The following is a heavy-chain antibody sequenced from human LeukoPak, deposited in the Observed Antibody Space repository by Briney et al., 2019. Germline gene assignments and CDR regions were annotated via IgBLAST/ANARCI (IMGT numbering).Heavy chain of an antibody. D-gene: IGHD4-4*01. CDR1: GGSFSGYY. CDR2: INHSGST. J-gene: IGHJ4*02. Sequence: PSETLSLTCAVYGGSFSGYYWSWTRQTPGRGLEWIGEINHSGSTNYNPSLKSRVTISVDTSKNQFSLKLSSVTAADTAVYFCARGCRDRRTVSYKYYFDYWGQGTLVTVSS. CDR3: ARGCRDRRTVSYKYYFDY. V-gene: IGHV4-34*01.